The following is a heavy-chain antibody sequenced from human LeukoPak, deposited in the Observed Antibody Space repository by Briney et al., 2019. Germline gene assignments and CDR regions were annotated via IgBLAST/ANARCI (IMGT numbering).Heavy chain of an antibody. CDR3: GKEGGA. CDR1: GFRFSDFT. V-gene: IGHV3-23*01. D-gene: IGHD3-16*01. CDR2: IGGRGGST. Sequence: RPGGSLRLSCAASGFRFSDFTMTWVRQAPGKGPEWVSAIGGRGGSTHYADSLGGRFTISRDNSKDMVYLQMNSLKVEDTATYYCGKEGGAWGQGTKVTVSS. J-gene: IGHJ5*02.